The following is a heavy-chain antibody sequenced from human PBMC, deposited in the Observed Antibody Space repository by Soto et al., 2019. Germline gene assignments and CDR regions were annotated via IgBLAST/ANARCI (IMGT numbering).Heavy chain of an antibody. D-gene: IGHD2-15*01. CDR2: MFYSGLT. CDR3: APLSVSLSGPYGIHV. Sequence: SETLSLTCSVSGYSVTSSDYYWAWIRQPPGKGLEWIGSMFYSGLTYYNPSLKSRVTLSVDTSKNQFSVRLNSVTAADPAVYYCAPLSVSLSGPYGIHVWGQGTTVTVSS. V-gene: IGHV4-39*01. J-gene: IGHJ6*02. CDR1: GYSVTSSDYY.